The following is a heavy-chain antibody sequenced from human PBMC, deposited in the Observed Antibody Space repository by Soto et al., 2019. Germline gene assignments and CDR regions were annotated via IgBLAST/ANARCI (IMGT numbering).Heavy chain of an antibody. CDR3: ARLATVTPPYYLDY. Sequence: ASVKVSCKASGYTFTSYYMHWVRQAPGQGLEWMGVINPSGGSTSYSQKFQGRATMTRDTSTSTFYMELSSLRSEDTAVYYCARLATVTPPYYLDYWGQGTLVTVSS. J-gene: IGHJ4*02. CDR1: GYTFTSYY. CDR2: INPSGGST. D-gene: IGHD4-17*01. V-gene: IGHV1-46*01.